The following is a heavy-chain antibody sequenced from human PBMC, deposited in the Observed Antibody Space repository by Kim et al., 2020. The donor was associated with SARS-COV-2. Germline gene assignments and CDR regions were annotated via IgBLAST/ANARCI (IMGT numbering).Heavy chain of an antibody. V-gene: IGHV3-66*01. D-gene: IGHD6-13*01. CDR3: AINSD. J-gene: IGHJ4*02. Sequence: IYSGGSTYYADSVKGRFTISRDNSKNTLYLQMNSLGAEDTAVYYCAINSDWGQGTLVTVSS. CDR2: IYSGGST.